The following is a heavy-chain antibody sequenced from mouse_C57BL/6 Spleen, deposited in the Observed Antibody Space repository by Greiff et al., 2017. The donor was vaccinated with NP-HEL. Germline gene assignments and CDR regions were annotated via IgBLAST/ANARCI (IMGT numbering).Heavy chain of an antibody. CDR1: GYTFTSYW. D-gene: IGHD1-1*01. V-gene: IGHV1-55*01. Sequence: QVQLQQPGAELVKPGASVKMSCKASGYTFTSYWITWVKQRPGQGLEWIGDIYPGSGSTNYNEKFKSKATLTVDTSSSTAYMQLSSLTSEDSAVYYCARRGFSYYYGSSPYYYAMDYWGQGTAVTVSS. J-gene: IGHJ4*01. CDR2: IYPGSGST. CDR3: ARRGFSYYYGSSPYYYAMDY.